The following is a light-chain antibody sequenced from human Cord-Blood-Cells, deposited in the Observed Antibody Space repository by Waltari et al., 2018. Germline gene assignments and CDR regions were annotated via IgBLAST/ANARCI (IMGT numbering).Light chain of an antibody. J-gene: IGLJ1*01. CDR2: RNN. Sequence: QSVLTQPPSASGTPGQRVTISCSGSSSNIGSHSVYWYQQLPGTAPKLLSYRNNQRPSGVPDRFSGSKSGTSASLAISGLRSEDEADYYCAAWDDSLSGYVFGTGTKVTVL. CDR3: AAWDDSLSGYV. CDR1: SSNIGSHS. V-gene: IGLV1-47*01.